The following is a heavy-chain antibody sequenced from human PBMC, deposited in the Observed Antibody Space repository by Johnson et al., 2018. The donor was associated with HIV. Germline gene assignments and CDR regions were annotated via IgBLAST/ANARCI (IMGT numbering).Heavy chain of an antibody. V-gene: IGHV3-33*01. CDR2: IWYDGSNK. CDR3: ATLEYSSSPGGYGAFDI. Sequence: QVQLVESGGGVVQPGRSLRLSCAASGFTFSSYGMHWVRQAPGKGLEWVAVIWYDGSNKYYGDSVKGRFTISRAHFKNTLYLQMNSLRAEDTAVYYCATLEYSSSPGGYGAFDIWGQGTMVTVSS. CDR1: GFTFSSYG. D-gene: IGHD6-6*01. J-gene: IGHJ3*02.